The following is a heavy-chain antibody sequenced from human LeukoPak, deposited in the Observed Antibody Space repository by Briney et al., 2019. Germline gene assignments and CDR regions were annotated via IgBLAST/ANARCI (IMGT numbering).Heavy chain of an antibody. D-gene: IGHD2-2*01. J-gene: IGHJ5*02. V-gene: IGHV3-21*01. Sequence: GGSPRLSCTASGFTFSSYAMNWVRQAPGKGLEWVSSISSSSSYIYYADSVKGRFTISRDNAKNSLYLQMNSLRAEDTAVYYCARDRDIVVVPAILGWFDPWGQGTLVTVSS. CDR1: GFTFSSYA. CDR3: ARDRDIVVVPAILGWFDP. CDR2: ISSSSSYI.